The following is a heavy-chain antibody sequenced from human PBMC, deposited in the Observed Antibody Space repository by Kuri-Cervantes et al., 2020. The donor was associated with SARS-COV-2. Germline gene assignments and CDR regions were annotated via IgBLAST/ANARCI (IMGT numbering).Heavy chain of an antibody. V-gene: IGHV4-39*01. D-gene: IGHD4-17*01. CDR3: ARHDLTTETTRERGLDY. CDR2: IYYSGST. Sequence: GSLRLSCTVSGDSITNYYWGWIRQPPGRGLEWIGSIYYSGSTYYNPSLKSRVTIFVDTSKNQFSVKLRSVTAADTAVYYCARHDLTTETTRERGLDYWGQGTLVTVSS. CDR1: GDSITNYY. J-gene: IGHJ4*02.